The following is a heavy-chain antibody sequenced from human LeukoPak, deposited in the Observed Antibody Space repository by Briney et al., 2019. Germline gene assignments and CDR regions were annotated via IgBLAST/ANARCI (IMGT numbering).Heavy chain of an antibody. Sequence: ASVKVSCKASGYTFTGYYMHWVRQAPGQGLEWMGWINPNSGGTNYAQKFQGRVTMTRDTSISTAYMELSRLRSDDTAVYYCASKGVGYDSSGHPYYFDYWGQGTLVTVSS. D-gene: IGHD3-22*01. CDR3: ASKGVGYDSSGHPYYFDY. J-gene: IGHJ4*02. CDR1: GYTFTGYY. CDR2: INPNSGGT. V-gene: IGHV1-2*02.